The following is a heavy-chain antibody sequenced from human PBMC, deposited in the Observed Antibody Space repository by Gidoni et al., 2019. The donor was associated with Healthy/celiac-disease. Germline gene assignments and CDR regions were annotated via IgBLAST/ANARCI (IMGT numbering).Heavy chain of an antibody. CDR3: ARPRIAGAGSNYYGMDV. CDR1: GFTFSSYG. J-gene: IGHJ6*02. Sequence: QVQLVESGGGVVQPGRSLRLSCAASGFTFSSYGMHWVRQAPGKGLEWVAVIWYDGSNKYYADSVKGRFTSSRDNSKNTRYLQMNSLRAEDTAVYYWARPRIAGAGSNYYGMDVWGQGTTVTVSS. V-gene: IGHV3-33*01. D-gene: IGHD6-19*01. CDR2: IWYDGSNK.